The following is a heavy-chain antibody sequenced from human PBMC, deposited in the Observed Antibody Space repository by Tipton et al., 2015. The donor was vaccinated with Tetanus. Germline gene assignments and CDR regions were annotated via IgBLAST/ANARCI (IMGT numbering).Heavy chain of an antibody. J-gene: IGHJ4*02. CDR3: ARSRGDDSSGYYEPYYFDY. CDR2: ISYDGITK. V-gene: IGHV3-33*08. CDR1: GFIFSTYG. D-gene: IGHD3-22*01. Sequence: SLRLSCAASGFIFSTYGMHWVRQAPGKGLEWVAFISYDGITKYHSDSVEGRFTISRDNAKNSLYLQMNSLRAEDTALYHCARSRGDDSSGYYEPYYFDYWGQGTLVTVSS.